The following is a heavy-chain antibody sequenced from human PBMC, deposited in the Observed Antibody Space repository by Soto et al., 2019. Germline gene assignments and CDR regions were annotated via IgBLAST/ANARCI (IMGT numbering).Heavy chain of an antibody. CDR1: GFTFSNYA. D-gene: IGHD6-13*01. J-gene: IGHJ4*02. V-gene: IGHV3-23*01. CDR3: AKRPLTAAGFDY. Sequence: PGGSLRLSCAASGFTFSNYAMTWVRQAPGKGLEWVSVITGSGGGTYFVDSVKGRFTISRDNSKNTVYLQMNSLRAEDTAVYYCAKRPLTAAGFDYWGQGTQVTVSS. CDR2: ITGSGGGT.